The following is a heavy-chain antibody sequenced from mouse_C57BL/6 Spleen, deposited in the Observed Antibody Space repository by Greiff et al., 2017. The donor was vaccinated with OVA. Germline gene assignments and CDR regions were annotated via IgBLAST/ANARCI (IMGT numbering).Heavy chain of an antibody. CDR2: ISDGGSYT. CDR3: ARKSYDYDQGAWFAY. D-gene: IGHD2-4*01. Sequence: EVQVVESGGGLVKPGGSLKLSCAASGFTFSSYAMSWVRQTPEKRLEWVATISDGGSYTYYPDNVKGRFTISRDNAKNNLYLQMSHLKSEDTAMYYCARKSYDYDQGAWFAYWGQGTLVTVSA. CDR1: GFTFSSYA. V-gene: IGHV5-4*01. J-gene: IGHJ3*01.